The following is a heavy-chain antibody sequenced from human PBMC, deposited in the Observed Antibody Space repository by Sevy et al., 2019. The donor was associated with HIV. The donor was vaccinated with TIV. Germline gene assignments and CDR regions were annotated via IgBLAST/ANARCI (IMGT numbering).Heavy chain of an antibody. CDR3: ARDPGGGGIVN. J-gene: IGHJ4*02. CDR2: IYHSGTT. Sequence: SETLSLTCTISGAPISYYYWSWIRRPPGKGLEWIGYIYHSGTTNYNPSLKSRVSISVDMSKNQFSLKLTSVTAADTAVYYCARDPGGGGIVNWGQGTLVTVSS. V-gene: IGHV4-59*01. CDR1: GAPISYYY. D-gene: IGHD2-15*01.